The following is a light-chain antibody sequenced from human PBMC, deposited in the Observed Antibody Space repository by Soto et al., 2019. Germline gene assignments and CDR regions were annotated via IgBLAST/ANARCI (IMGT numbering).Light chain of an antibody. CDR2: GAS. CDR3: QQYNTWPPPSES. CDR1: QSVSSN. V-gene: IGKV3D-15*01. J-gene: IGKJ3*01. Sequence: EIVMTQSPATLSVSPGERATLSCRASQSVSSNLAWYQQKPGQPPRLLIYGASTRATGVPARFSGSGSGTEFTLTISSLQSEDFAIYYCQQYNTWPPPSESVGPGTKVDIK.